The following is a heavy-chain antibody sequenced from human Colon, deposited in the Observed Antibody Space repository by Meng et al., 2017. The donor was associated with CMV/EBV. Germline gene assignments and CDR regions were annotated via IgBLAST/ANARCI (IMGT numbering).Heavy chain of an antibody. J-gene: IGHJ2*01. CDR3: AKSSNEVTPGYFDL. Sequence: GESLKISCAASGFTFTSYTLNWVRQAPGKGLEWVSSLSGSGASTYYADSVRGRFTISRDVSKKTLYLTVNSLRAEDTAVYYCAKSSNEVTPGYFDLWGRGTLVTVSS. D-gene: IGHD2-21*02. CDR2: LSGSGAST. V-gene: IGHV3-23*01. CDR1: GFTFTSYT.